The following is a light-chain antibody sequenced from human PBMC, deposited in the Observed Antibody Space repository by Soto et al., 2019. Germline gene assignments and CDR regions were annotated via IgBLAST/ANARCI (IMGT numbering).Light chain of an antibody. CDR3: MQALQTPLT. J-gene: IGKJ4*01. CDR2: LGS. V-gene: IGKV2-28*01. Sequence: DIVMTQSPLSLPVTPGEPASISCRSSQSLLHSNGYNYLDWYLQKPGQSPQLLIYLGSNRASGVPDRINGSGSGTDFTLKISRVEAEDVGVYYCMQALQTPLTFGGGTKVEIK. CDR1: QSLLHSNGYNY.